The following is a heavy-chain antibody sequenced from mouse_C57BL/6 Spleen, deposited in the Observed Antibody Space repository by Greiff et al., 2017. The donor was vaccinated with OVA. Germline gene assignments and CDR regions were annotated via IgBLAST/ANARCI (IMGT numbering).Heavy chain of an antibody. Sequence: EVKLMESGGGLVKPGGSLKLSCAASGFTFSDYGMHWVRQAPEKGLEWVAYISSGSSTIYYADTVKGRFAISRDNAKNTLFLQMASLRSEDTAMYYCARDYGSKSYYFDYWGKGTTLTVSS. CDR1: GFTFSDYG. CDR3: ARDYGSKSYYFDY. J-gene: IGHJ2*01. V-gene: IGHV5-17*01. D-gene: IGHD1-1*01. CDR2: ISSGSSTI.